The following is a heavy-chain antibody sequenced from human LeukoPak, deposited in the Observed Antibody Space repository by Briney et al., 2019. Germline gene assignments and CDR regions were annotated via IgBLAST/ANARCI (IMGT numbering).Heavy chain of an antibody. Sequence: SETLSLACTVSGVSISSSNSYWSWIRQPPGKGLEWIGYIYYSGSTNYNPSLKSRVTISVDTSKNQFSLKLNSVTAADTAVYFCARDWGVEDRPGYMDVWGKGPTVTVSS. CDR3: ARDWGVEDRPGYMDV. CDR1: GVSISSSNSY. V-gene: IGHV4-61*01. J-gene: IGHJ6*03. CDR2: IYYSGST. D-gene: IGHD6-6*01.